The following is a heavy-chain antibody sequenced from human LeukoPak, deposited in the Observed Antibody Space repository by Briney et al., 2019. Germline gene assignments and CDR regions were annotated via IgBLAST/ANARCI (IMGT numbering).Heavy chain of an antibody. CDR3: VRGGGGKIDR. CDR1: GDSVSSNSAA. D-gene: IGHD3-16*01. Sequence: SQTLSLTCAISGDSVSSNSAAWNWIRQSPSRGLEWLGRTYYRSKLYTYYAVYVKGRITLNSDPSKNQFSLQLNSVTRQDTAVYYCVRGGGGKIDRWGQGTLVTVSS. J-gene: IGHJ4*02. V-gene: IGHV6-1*01. CDR2: TYYRSKLYT.